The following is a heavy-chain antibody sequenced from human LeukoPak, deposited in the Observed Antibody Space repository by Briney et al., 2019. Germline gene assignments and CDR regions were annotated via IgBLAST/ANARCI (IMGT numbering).Heavy chain of an antibody. CDR1: GFTFSSYS. Sequence: PGGSLRLSCAASGFTFSSYSMNWVRQAPGKGLEWVSSISSSSSYIYYADSVKGRFTISRDNAKNSLYLQMNSLRAEDTAVYYCARDVSYDFWSGYYTGYYYYYMDVWGKGTTVTVSS. V-gene: IGHV3-21*01. D-gene: IGHD3-3*01. CDR3: ARDVSYDFWSGYYTGYYYYYMDV. J-gene: IGHJ6*03. CDR2: ISSSSSYI.